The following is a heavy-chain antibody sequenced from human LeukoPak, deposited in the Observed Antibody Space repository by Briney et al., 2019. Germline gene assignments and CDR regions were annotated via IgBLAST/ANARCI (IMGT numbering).Heavy chain of an antibody. D-gene: IGHD6-19*01. J-gene: IGHJ4*02. CDR1: GYSFSNYG. V-gene: IGHV1-18*01. Sequence: ASVKVSCKASGYSFSNYGISWVRQAPGQGLEWMGWISAYNGKTNYAQKVQGRVTMTTDTSTSTAYMELTSLRSDDTAVYYCARAQWLVNREXDYWXQGTLXTVSX. CDR3: ARAQWLVNREXDY. CDR2: ISAYNGKT.